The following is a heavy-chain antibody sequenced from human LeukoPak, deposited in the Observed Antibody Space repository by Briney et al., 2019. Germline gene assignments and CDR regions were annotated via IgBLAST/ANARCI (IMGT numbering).Heavy chain of an antibody. V-gene: IGHV1-2*02. CDR1: GYSFTDYD. J-gene: IGHJ4*02. CDR2: MKPNSGGA. CDR3: ARDGHDSSGYYSDY. D-gene: IGHD3-22*01. Sequence: GASVKVSCKTSGYSFTDYDIHWVRQATGQGLEWMGWMKPNSGGANYAQKFQGRVTMTRDTSISTVYMELSSLRYDDTAVYYCARDGHDSSGYYSDYWGQGTLVTVSS.